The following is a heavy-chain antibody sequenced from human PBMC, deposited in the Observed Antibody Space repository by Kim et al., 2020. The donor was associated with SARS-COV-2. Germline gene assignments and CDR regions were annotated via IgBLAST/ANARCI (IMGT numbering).Heavy chain of an antibody. CDR3: AKASYSSGRAPLFDY. D-gene: IGHD3-10*01. Sequence: DSVQGRFTISGDNAKNSLFLQMNSLRAEDTAVYYCAKASYSSGRAPLFDYWGQGTLVTVSS. V-gene: IGHV3-7*03. J-gene: IGHJ4*02.